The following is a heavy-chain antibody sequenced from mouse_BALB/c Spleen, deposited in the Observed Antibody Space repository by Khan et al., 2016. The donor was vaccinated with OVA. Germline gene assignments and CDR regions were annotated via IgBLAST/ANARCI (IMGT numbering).Heavy chain of an antibody. CDR1: GDSITTGY. Sequence: EVQLQESGPSLVKPSQTLSLTCSVTGDSITTGYWNWIRKFPGNKLEYMGYIIYTGYTYYNSSLKSRISITRHTSNNQYYLQLNSVTDEDTATYYCARSTYRYAFVYWGQGTLVTVSA. J-gene: IGHJ3*01. V-gene: IGHV3-8*02. D-gene: IGHD2-14*01. CDR3: ARSTYRYAFVY. CDR2: IIYTGYT.